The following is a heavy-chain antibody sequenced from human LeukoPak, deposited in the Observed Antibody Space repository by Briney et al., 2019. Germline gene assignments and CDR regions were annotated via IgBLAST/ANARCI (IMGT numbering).Heavy chain of an antibody. CDR2: IYTDGST. CDR1: GGSISSYY. D-gene: IGHD3-10*01. J-gene: IGHJ4*02. V-gene: IGHV4-4*07. CDR3: ARDRPGVSFRDY. Sequence: SETLSLTCTVSGGSISSYYWSWIRQPAGEGLEWVGRIYTDGSTNYNPSLKSRVTISVDTSKNQFSLKLSSVTAADTAVYYCARDRPGVSFRDYWGQGTLVTVSS.